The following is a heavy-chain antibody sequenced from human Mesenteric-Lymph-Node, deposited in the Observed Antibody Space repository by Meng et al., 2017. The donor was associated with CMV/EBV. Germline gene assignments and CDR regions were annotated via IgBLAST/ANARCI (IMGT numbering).Heavy chain of an antibody. D-gene: IGHD1-26*01. CDR1: GFTFSSYA. J-gene: IGHJ4*02. CDR2: ISYDGSNK. V-gene: IGHV3-30*04. CDR3: ARSGNEWELPEGY. Sequence: GESLKISCAASGFTFSSYAMHWVRQAPGKGLEWVAVISYDGSNKYYADSVKGRFTISRDNSKNTLYLQMNSLRAEDTAVYYCARSGNEWELPEGYWGQGTLVTVSS.